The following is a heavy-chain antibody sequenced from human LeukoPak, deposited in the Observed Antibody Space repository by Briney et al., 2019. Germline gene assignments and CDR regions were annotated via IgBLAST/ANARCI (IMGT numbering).Heavy chain of an antibody. V-gene: IGHV4-59*08. CDR1: GASISDYY. Sequence: SETLSLTCTVSGASISDYYWSWIRQSPGKGLHWIGYVYYNGNINYNPSLRSRVTMSIDTSKSHFSLRLTSVTAADTAIYYCARHSSQGDNFFGPWGQGTLVTVSS. CDR3: ARHSSQGDNFFGP. J-gene: IGHJ5*02. CDR2: VYYNGNI.